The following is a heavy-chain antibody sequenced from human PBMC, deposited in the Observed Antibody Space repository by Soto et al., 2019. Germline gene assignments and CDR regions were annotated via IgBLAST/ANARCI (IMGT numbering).Heavy chain of an antibody. CDR1: CGSITSGDDY. D-gene: IGHD3-22*01. CDR3: ARAYYYNRYFDH. J-gene: IGHJ4*02. CDR2: IYYSGST. V-gene: IGHV4-30-4*01. Sequence: PSETLSLTCTVSCGSITSGDDYWSWIRQPPGKGLEWIVYIYYSGSTYYNPSLKSRVTISVDTSKNQFSLKMSSVTAADTAVYFCARAYYYNRYFDHWGQGTLVTVSS.